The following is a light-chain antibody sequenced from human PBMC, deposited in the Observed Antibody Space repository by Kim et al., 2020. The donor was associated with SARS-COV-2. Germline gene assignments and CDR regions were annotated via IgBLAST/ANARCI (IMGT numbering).Light chain of an antibody. Sequence: VVVGPTVRITCQGDSLRSYYATWYQQPPGQAPILVIYGKNNRPSGIPDRFSGSSSGNTASLTITGTQAGDEADYYCNSRDSNDNVVFGGGTKLTVL. CDR2: GKN. CDR1: SLRSYY. CDR3: NSRDSNDNVV. J-gene: IGLJ2*01. V-gene: IGLV3-19*01.